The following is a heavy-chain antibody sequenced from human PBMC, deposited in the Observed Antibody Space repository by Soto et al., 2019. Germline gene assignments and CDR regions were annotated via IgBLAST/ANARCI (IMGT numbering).Heavy chain of an antibody. Sequence: QVQLVQSGDAVKKPGASVKVSCKASGYIFVNYGIAWVRQAPGQGLEWMGWISPYTGNTHSATQVQGRLTMTTDTSTRQGYLDLASLTSHATAQYYCLMVDNSVTTTPQDVWGQGTTVTVSS. V-gene: IGHV1-18*01. J-gene: IGHJ6*02. D-gene: IGHD5-12*01. CDR3: LMVDNSVTTTPQDV. CDR1: GYIFVNYG. CDR2: ISPYTGNT.